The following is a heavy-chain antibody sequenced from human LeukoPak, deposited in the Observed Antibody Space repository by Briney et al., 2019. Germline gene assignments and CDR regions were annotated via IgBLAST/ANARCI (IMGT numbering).Heavy chain of an antibody. CDR1: GYTFTGYY. Sequence: ASVKVSCKASGYTFTGYYMHWVRQAPGQGLEWMGLINPGGDNTDYAQNFQGRVTMTRDTSTSTVYMGLSSLRSEDTAVYYCARIRDGYNDAYDIWGQGTMVTVSS. J-gene: IGHJ3*02. V-gene: IGHV1-46*01. D-gene: IGHD5-24*01. CDR3: ARIRDGYNDAYDI. CDR2: INPGGDNT.